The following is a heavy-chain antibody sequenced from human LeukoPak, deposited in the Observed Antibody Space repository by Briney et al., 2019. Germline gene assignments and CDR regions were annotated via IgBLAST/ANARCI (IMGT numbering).Heavy chain of an antibody. D-gene: IGHD2-2*01. CDR2: INPNSGGT. Sequence: GASVKVSCKASGYTFTGYYMHWVRQAPGQGLEWMGWINPNSGGTNYAQKFQGRVTMTRDTSISTAYMELSRLRSDDTAVYYCARVGDIVVVPAGFDYWGQGTLVTVSS. CDR1: GYTFTGYY. CDR3: ARVGDIVVVPAGFDY. J-gene: IGHJ4*02. V-gene: IGHV1-2*02.